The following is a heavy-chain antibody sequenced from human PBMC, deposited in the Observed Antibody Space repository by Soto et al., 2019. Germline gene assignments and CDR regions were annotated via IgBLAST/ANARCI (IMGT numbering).Heavy chain of an antibody. V-gene: IGHV1-69*01. J-gene: IGHJ4*02. Sequence: QVQLVQSGAEVKKPGSSVKVSCKASGGTFSSYSINWVRQAPGQGLEWVGEIIPIFGTANYAQKFQGRVTITADESTSTAYMERRRLRSEDTAVYYCARDSGRHFGGIEYWGQGTLVTVSS. CDR2: IIPIFGTA. D-gene: IGHD1-26*01. CDR3: ARDSGRHFGGIEY. CDR1: GGTFSSYS.